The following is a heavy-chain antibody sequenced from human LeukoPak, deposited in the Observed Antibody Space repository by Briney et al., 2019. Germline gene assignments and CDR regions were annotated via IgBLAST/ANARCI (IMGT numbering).Heavy chain of an antibody. D-gene: IGHD2-2*02. CDR1: GFTFSSYW. CDR2: IKQDGSEK. CDR3: AREGPLYCSSTSCYNHDAFDI. Sequence: PGGSLRLSCAASGFTFSSYWMSWVRQAPGKGLEWVANIKQDGSEKYYVDSVKGRFTISRDNAKNSLYLQMNSLRAEDTAVYYCAREGPLYCSSTSCYNHDAFDIWGQGTMVTVSS. V-gene: IGHV3-7*01. J-gene: IGHJ3*02.